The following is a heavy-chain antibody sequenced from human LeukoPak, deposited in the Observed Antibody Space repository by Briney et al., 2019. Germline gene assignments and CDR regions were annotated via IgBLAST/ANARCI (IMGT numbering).Heavy chain of an antibody. CDR2: IYYSGGT. Sequence: SETLSLTCTVSGGSISSYYWNWIRQHPGKGLEWIGYIYYSGGTYYNPSLKSRLTISVDTSKNRFSLKLSSVTAADTAVYYCATSPRRALANWFDPWGQGTLVTVSS. CDR3: ATSPRRALANWFDP. CDR1: GGSISSYY. D-gene: IGHD3-3*02. V-gene: IGHV4-59*06. J-gene: IGHJ5*02.